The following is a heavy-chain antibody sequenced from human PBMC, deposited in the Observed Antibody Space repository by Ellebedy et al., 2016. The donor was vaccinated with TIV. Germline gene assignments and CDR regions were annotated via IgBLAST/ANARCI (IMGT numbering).Heavy chain of an antibody. CDR3: ARVRFGGTGFDY. CDR2: INHSGST. D-gene: IGHD3-10*01. V-gene: IGHV4-34*01. CDR1: GGSFSGYY. J-gene: IGHJ4*02. Sequence: SETLSLTCAVYGGSFSGYYWSWIRQPPGKGLEWIGEINHSGSTNYNPSLRSRVTISVDTSKTQFSLKLSSVTAADTAVYYCARVRFGGTGFDYWGQGNLVTVSS.